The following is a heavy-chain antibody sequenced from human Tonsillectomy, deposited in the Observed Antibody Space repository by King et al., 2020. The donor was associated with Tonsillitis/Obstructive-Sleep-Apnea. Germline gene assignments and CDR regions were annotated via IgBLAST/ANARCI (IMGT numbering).Heavy chain of an antibody. CDR2: ISWNSGSI. CDR1: GFIFDDYA. Sequence: VQLVESGGGLVQPGRSLRLSCAASGFIFDDYAMHWVRQAPGKGLEWVSGISWNSGSIGYADSVKGRFTISRDNAKNSLYLQLNSVRAEDTALYYCAKDVRWELTRGSFQYWGQGTLVTVSS. CDR3: AKDVRWELTRGSFQY. V-gene: IGHV3-9*01. D-gene: IGHD1-26*01. J-gene: IGHJ1*01.